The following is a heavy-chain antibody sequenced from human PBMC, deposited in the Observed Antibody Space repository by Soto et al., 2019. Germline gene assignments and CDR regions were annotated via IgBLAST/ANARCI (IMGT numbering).Heavy chain of an antibody. V-gene: IGHV4-39*01. CDR1: GGSITSTIDY. J-gene: IGHJ5*01. CDR2: IYYDGST. D-gene: IGHD2-2*01. CDR3: ARRGSASWRNWFDS. Sequence: SETLSLTCSVSGGSITSTIDYWGWIRQSPGKGLEWIGNIYYDGSTFYNPSLKSRVTISVDTSKRQFSLRVSSVTAADTAVYYCARRGSASWRNWFDSWGQGTLVTVSS.